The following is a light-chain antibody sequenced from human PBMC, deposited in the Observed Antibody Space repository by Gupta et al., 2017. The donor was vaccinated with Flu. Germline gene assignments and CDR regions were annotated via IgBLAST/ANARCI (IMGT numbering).Light chain of an antibody. CDR1: NIGSKD. CDR2: RDG. Sequence: TCGGNNIGSKDVYWYHQKPGQVPVVVIYRDGNRPSGIPERFSGSNSGNTATLTISRAQSGDEGDYYCQVWDSSTEIFGGGTKLTVL. J-gene: IGLJ2*01. CDR3: QVWDSSTEI. V-gene: IGLV3-9*01.